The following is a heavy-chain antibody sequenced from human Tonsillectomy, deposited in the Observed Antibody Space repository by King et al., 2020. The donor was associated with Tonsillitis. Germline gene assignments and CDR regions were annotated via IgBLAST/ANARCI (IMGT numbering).Heavy chain of an antibody. V-gene: IGHV2-26*01. CDR1: GFSLRNGRMG. Sequence: LKESGPVLVKTTETLTLTCTVSGFSLRNGRMGVSWIRQPPGKALEWLAHIFPNDEKSYRPSLKSRLTISKDTSKSQVVLTMTNMDPVDTATYYCARIHLYYYDSSDSYFDYWGRGTLVTVSS. CDR3: ARIHLYYYDSSDSYFDY. D-gene: IGHD3-22*01. CDR2: IFPNDEK. J-gene: IGHJ4*02.